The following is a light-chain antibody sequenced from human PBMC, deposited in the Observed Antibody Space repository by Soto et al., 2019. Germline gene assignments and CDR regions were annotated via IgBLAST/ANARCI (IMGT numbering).Light chain of an antibody. Sequence: EIVLTQSPGTLSLSPGEISTLSCRASQSVSSSYLAWYQQKPGQAPRLLIYGASSRATGIPDRFSGSGSGTDFTLTISRLEPEDFAVYYCQQYGSSPWTFGQGTKVDI. CDR3: QQYGSSPWT. J-gene: IGKJ1*01. CDR2: GAS. V-gene: IGKV3-20*01. CDR1: QSVSSSY.